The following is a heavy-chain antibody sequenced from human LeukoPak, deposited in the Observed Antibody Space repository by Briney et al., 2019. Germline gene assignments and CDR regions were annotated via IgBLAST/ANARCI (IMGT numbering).Heavy chain of an antibody. CDR1: GFTFSSYS. Sequence: PGGSLRLSCAASGFTFSSYSMNWVRQAPGKGLEWVSSISSSSSYIYYADSVKGRFTISRDNAKNSLYLQMNSLRAEDTAVYYCARDRWGTPTMVRGVILDYWGQGTLVTVSS. D-gene: IGHD3-10*01. V-gene: IGHV3-21*01. CDR3: ARDRWGTPTMVRGVILDY. CDR2: ISSSSSYI. J-gene: IGHJ4*02.